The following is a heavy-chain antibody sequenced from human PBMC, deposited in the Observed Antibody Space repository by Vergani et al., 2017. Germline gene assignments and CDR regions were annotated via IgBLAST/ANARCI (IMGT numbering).Heavy chain of an antibody. Sequence: QVQLVQSGAEVKKPGSSVKVSCKASGGTFSSYTISWVRQAPGQGLEWMGRIIPILGIANYAQKFQGRVTITADKSTSTAYMELSSLRSEDTAVYYCARDYAETYYDFWSGYHHDAFDIWGQGTMVTVSS. CDR1: GGTFSSYT. D-gene: IGHD3-3*01. V-gene: IGHV1-69*08. CDR3: ARDYAETYYDFWSGYHHDAFDI. J-gene: IGHJ3*02. CDR2: IIPILGIA.